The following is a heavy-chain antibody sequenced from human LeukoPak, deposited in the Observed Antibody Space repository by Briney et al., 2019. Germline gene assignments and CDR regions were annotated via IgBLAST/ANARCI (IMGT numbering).Heavy chain of an antibody. V-gene: IGHV4-39*01. D-gene: IGHD5-24*01. CDR3: ARASSDGYNS. J-gene: IGHJ5*02. CDR2: IYYSGST. CDR1: GGSISSSSYY. Sequence: KPSETLSLTCTVSGGSISSSSYYWGWFRQPPGKGLEWIGSIYYSGSTYYNPSLKSRVTISVDTSKNQFSLKLSSVTAADTAVYYCARASSDGYNSWGQGTLVTVSS.